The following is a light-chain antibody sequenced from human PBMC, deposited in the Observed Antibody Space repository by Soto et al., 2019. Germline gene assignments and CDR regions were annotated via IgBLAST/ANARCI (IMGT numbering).Light chain of an antibody. CDR2: EVS. V-gene: IGLV2-18*02. CDR3: SSYTSNSTYV. Sequence: QSALTQPPSVSGSPGQSCTISCTGTSSDLGSYNRVSGYHQPPGTAPKLMIYEVSNRPSGVPDRFSGSKSGTTASLTISGLQAEDEADYYCSSYTSNSTYVFGIGTKLTVL. J-gene: IGLJ1*01. CDR1: SSDLGSYNR.